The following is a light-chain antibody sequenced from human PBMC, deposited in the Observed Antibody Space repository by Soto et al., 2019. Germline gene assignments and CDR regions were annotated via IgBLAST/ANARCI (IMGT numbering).Light chain of an antibody. Sequence: LLAPPPPAAGAPPRRGALSCFWRRPTIGSTTVNWYQHLPGTAPHLLIYSNNQRPSGVPDRFSGSKSGTSASLAISGLQSEDEADYYCAAWDDSLNGFVFGIGTKVTVL. V-gene: IGLV1-44*01. J-gene: IGLJ1*01. CDR2: SNN. CDR3: AAWDDSLNGFV. CDR1: RPTIGSTT.